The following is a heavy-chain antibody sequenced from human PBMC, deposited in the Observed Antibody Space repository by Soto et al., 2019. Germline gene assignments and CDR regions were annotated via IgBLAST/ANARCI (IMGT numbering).Heavy chain of an antibody. J-gene: IGHJ5*02. Sequence: SETLSLTCTVSGGSISSYYWSWIRQPPGKGLEWIGYIYYSGSTNYNPSLKSRVTISVDTSKNQFSLKLSSVTAADTAVYYCARAENWFDPWGQGTLVTVSS. CDR3: ARAENWFDP. CDR2: IYYSGST. V-gene: IGHV4-59*01. CDR1: GGSISSYY.